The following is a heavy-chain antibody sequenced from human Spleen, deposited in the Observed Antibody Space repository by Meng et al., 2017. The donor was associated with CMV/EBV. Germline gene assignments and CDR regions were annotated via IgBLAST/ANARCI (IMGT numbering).Heavy chain of an antibody. D-gene: IGHD3-3*01. Sequence: ASVKVSCKASGYTFTSYDINWVRQATGQGLEWMGWMNPNSGNTGYAQKFQGRVTMTRNTSISTAYMELSSLRSDDTAVYYCARGGSRVLRFLEWLSFDYWGQGTLVTVSS. CDR2: MNPNSGNT. CDR3: ARGGSRVLRFLEWLSFDY. J-gene: IGHJ4*02. V-gene: IGHV1-8*01. CDR1: GYTFTSYD.